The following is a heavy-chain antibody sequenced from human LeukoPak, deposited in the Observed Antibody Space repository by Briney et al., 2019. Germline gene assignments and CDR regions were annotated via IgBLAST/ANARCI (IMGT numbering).Heavy chain of an antibody. V-gene: IGHV4-4*07. J-gene: IGHJ5*02. Sequence: PSETLFLTCTVSGGSISSYYWSWIRQPAGKGLEWIGRIYTSGSTNYNPSLKSRVTMSVDTSKSQFSLKLSSVTAADTAVYYCAREFRLGDIVVVPAAIGLGWFDPWGQGTLVTVSS. CDR3: AREFRLGDIVVVPAAIGLGWFDP. CDR1: GGSISSYY. D-gene: IGHD2-2*01. CDR2: IYTSGST.